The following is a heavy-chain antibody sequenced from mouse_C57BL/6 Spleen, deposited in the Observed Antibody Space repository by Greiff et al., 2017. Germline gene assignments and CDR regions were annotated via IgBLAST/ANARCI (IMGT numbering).Heavy chain of an antibody. D-gene: IGHD1-1*01. CDR1: GYTFTDYY. V-gene: IGHV1-26*01. CDR2: INPNNGGT. CDR3: ARSYYYGPFAY. Sequence: EVQLQQSGPELVKPGASVKISCKASGYTFTDYYMNWVKPSHGKSLEWIGDINPNNGGTSYNQKFKGKATLTVDKSSSTAYMELRSLTSEDSAVYYCARSYYYGPFAYWGQGTLVTVSA. J-gene: IGHJ3*01.